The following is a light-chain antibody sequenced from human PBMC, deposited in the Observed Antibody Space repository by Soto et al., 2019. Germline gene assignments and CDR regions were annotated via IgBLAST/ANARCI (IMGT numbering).Light chain of an antibody. V-gene: IGKV3-20*01. CDR1: QSVSSTY. CDR3: QQYGSSSYT. J-gene: IGKJ2*01. Sequence: EIVLTQSPGTLSLSPGERATLSCRASQSVSSTYLAWYQQNPGQAPRLLIYGASSRATGIPHRFSGSGSGTDFTLTISRLEPEDFAVYFCQQYGSSSYTLGQGTKLEIK. CDR2: GAS.